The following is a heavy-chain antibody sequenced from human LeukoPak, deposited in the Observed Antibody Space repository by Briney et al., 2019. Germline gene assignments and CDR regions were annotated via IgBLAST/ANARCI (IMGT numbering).Heavy chain of an antibody. CDR2: IYTSGST. CDR1: GGSFDSKY. CDR3: ATVPNVVVVTPSRNGAIDI. D-gene: IGHD2-15*01. Sequence: PSETLSLTCSVSGGSFDSKYWSWIRQPPGKGLEWIGYIYTSGSTNFNPSLRSRVAMSIDTSKNQFSLKVYSVTAADTAVYYCATVPNVVVVTPSRNGAIDIWGRGTMVTVSS. J-gene: IGHJ3*02. V-gene: IGHV4-4*09.